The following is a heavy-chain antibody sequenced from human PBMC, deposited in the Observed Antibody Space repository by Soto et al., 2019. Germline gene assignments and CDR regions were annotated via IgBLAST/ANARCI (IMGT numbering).Heavy chain of an antibody. V-gene: IGHV3-11*01. Sequence: GGSLRLSCAASGFTFSDYYMSWIRQAPGKGLEWVSYISSSGSTLYYADSVKGRFTISRDNAKNSLYLQMNSLRAEDTAVYYCARVDLTPVNDYWGQGTLVTVSS. CDR3: ARVDLTPVNDY. J-gene: IGHJ4*02. CDR2: ISSSGSTL. CDR1: GFTFSDYY. D-gene: IGHD3-9*01.